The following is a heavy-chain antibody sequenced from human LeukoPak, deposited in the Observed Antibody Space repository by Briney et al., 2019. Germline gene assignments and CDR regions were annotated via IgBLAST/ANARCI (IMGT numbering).Heavy chain of an antibody. CDR1: GFTFSRYW. J-gene: IGHJ4*02. Sequence: PGRSLRLSCAASGFTFSRYWMHWVRQAPGKGLVWVSRINSDGSSISYADSVKGRFTISRDNAKNTLYLQMNSLRAEDTAVYYCARLEIAVGPPDYWGQGTLVTVSS. CDR2: INSDGSSI. CDR3: ARLEIAVGPPDY. V-gene: IGHV3-74*01. D-gene: IGHD6-19*01.